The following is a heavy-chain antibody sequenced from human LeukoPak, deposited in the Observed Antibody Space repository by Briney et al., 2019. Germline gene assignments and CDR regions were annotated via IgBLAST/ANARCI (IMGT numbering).Heavy chain of an antibody. CDR2: IYSGGST. Sequence: PGGSLRLSCAASGFTFSSYAMSWVRQAPGKGLEWVSVIYSGGSTYYADSVKGRFTISRDNSKNTLYLQMNSLRAEDTAVYYCARDLGHGTTYYWGQGTLVTVSS. D-gene: IGHD1-1*01. CDR3: ARDLGHGTTYY. V-gene: IGHV3-66*02. J-gene: IGHJ4*02. CDR1: GFTFSSYA.